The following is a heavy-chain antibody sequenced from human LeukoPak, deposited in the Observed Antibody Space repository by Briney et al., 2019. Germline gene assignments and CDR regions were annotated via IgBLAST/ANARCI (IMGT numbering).Heavy chain of an antibody. CDR2: ISAYNGNT. Sequence: GASVKVSCTASGYTFTNYAIVWVRQAPGQGLEWMGWISAYNGNTNYAQNVQGRVTMTTDTSTNTAYMEVRSLRSDDTAVYYCARDRRAVAGSLSWFDPWGQGNLVTVYS. V-gene: IGHV1-18*01. D-gene: IGHD6-19*01. J-gene: IGHJ5*02. CDR1: GYTFTNYA. CDR3: ARDRRAVAGSLSWFDP.